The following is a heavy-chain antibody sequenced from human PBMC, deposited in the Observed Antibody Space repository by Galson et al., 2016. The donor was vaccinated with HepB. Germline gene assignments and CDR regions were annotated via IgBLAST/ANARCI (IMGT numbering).Heavy chain of an antibody. J-gene: IGHJ5*02. CDR1: GDFIRNSDYY. D-gene: IGHD3-10*01. Sequence: LSLTCTVSGDFIRNSDYYWTWIRQFPGRGLEWIGYIYHSGVPFYNPSLRSRLAISVDTSNNHFSLRLTSVTAADTAIYYCARGGKIRGVIAQRSNWFDPWGQGTLVTISS. CDR3: ARGGKIRGVIAQRSNWFDP. CDR2: IYHSGVP. V-gene: IGHV4-31*03.